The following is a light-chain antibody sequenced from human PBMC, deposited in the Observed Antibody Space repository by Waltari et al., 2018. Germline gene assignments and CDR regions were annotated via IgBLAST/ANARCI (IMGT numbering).Light chain of an antibody. V-gene: IGLV3-1*01. Sequence: SYELTQPPSVSVSPGQTASINCSGDKLGDKFACWYQQKPGQSPGLVIYQDNMRPSGIPERFSGSNSGNTATLTISGTQTMDEADYYCQAWDNYFVVFGGGTKLTVL. CDR3: QAWDNYFVV. J-gene: IGLJ2*01. CDR1: KLGDKF. CDR2: QDN.